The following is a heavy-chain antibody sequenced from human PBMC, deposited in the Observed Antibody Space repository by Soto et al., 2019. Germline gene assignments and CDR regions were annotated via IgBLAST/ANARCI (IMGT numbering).Heavy chain of an antibody. Sequence: PSETLSLTCAVYGGSFSGYYWSWIRQPPGKGLEWIGEINHSGSTNYNPSLKSRVTISVDTSKNQFSLKLSSVTAADTAVYYCARWRVEGGYDYWFDPWGQGTLVTVSS. D-gene: IGHD5-12*01. CDR1: GGSFSGYY. V-gene: IGHV4-34*01. CDR3: ARWRVEGGYDYWFDP. J-gene: IGHJ5*02. CDR2: INHSGST.